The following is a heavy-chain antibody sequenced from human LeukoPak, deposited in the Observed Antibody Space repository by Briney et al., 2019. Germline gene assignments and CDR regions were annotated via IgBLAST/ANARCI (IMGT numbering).Heavy chain of an antibody. V-gene: IGHV3-21*01. D-gene: IGHD6-6*01. CDR1: AFPFSSYS. J-gene: IGHJ4*02. CDR2: ISSSSIYI. CDR3: AIFFFKQKTAYEIAARPGY. Sequence: VGSTRLSCAASAFPFSSYSMHSVRQAPGKGLKWVSAISSSSIYIYYADSVKGRFTISRDNAKNSLYLQMNSLRAEDTAVYYCAIFFFKQKTAYEIAARPGYWGQGTLVTVSS.